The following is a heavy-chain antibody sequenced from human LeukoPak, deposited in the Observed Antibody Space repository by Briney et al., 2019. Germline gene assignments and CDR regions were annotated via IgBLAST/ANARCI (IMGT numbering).Heavy chain of an antibody. CDR2: IYHSGGT. D-gene: IGHD1-26*01. CDR3: ADGSGSYDH. J-gene: IGHJ5*02. V-gene: IGHV4-38-2*01. Sequence: SETLSLTCVVSDYSISTYYYWGWIRQPPGKGLEWIGSIYHSGGTFYNPSLKSRVTISIDTSKNQFSLKRSSVTAADTAVYYCADGSGSYDHWGQGTLVTVSS. CDR1: DYSISTYYY.